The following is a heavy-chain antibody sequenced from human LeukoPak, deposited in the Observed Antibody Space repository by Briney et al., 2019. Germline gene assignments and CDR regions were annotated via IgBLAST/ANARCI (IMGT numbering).Heavy chain of an antibody. CDR3: AKGGGRIVVVPAAIRHENWFDP. D-gene: IGHD2-2*01. CDR1: GFTFSSYA. V-gene: IGHV3-23*01. CDR2: ISGSGGST. Sequence: PGGSLRLSCAASGFTFSSYAMSWVRQAPGKGLEWVSAISGSGGSTYYADSVKGRFTISRDNSKNTLYLQMNSLRAEDTAVYYCAKGGGRIVVVPAAIRHENWFDPWGQGTLVTVSS. J-gene: IGHJ5*02.